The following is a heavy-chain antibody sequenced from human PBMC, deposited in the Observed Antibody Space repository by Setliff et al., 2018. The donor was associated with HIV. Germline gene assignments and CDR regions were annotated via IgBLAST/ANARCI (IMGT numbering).Heavy chain of an antibody. CDR2: IYTSGST. D-gene: IGHD3-16*01. CDR3: ARDRTGGTFDI. Sequence: SETLSLTCTVSGDTISSYYWSWIRQPAGKGLEWIGRIYTSGSTNYNPSLKSRVTMSVDTSKNQFSLKLSSVTAADTAVFYCARDRTGGTFDIWGQGTMVTVSS. CDR1: GDTISSYY. J-gene: IGHJ3*02. V-gene: IGHV4-4*07.